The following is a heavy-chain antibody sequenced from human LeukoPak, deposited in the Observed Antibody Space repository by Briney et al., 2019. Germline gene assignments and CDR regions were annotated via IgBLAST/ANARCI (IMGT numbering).Heavy chain of an antibody. V-gene: IGHV4-39*01. Sequence: SETLSLTCIVSGGSISSSSYYWGWIRQPPGKGLEWIGSTHYSGCTYKNPSLKSRVTISVDTSKNQFSLKLSSVTAADTAVYYCARNYYESSFQYWGQGTLVTASS. CDR1: GGSISSSSYY. CDR3: ARNYYESSFQY. D-gene: IGHD3-22*01. J-gene: IGHJ4*02. CDR2: THYSGCT.